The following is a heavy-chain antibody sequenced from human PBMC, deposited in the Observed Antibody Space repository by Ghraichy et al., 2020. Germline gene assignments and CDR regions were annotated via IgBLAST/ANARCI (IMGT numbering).Heavy chain of an antibody. CDR2: ISGSGDGT. CDR1: GFTFSTYA. J-gene: IGHJ3*02. Sequence: GESLNISCAASGFTFSTYALTWVRQAPGKGLEWVLAISGSGDGTHYADSVKGRFIISRDNSKNTLYLQMNSLRAEDTAVYYCAKDKNYLDVFDIWGQGTMVTVSS. CDR3: AKDKNYLDVFDI. D-gene: IGHD1-7*01. V-gene: IGHV3-23*01.